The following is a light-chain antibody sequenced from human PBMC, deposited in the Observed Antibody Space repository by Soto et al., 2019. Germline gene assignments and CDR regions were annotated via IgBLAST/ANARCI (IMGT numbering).Light chain of an antibody. Sequence: EIVLTQSPGTLSLSPGDRATLSCRASQSIRSSDLAWYQQLPGQPPRLLLYGTSNRATGIPTRFSGSGSGTDFTLTISRLEPEDFALYYCQHYTASLALTFGGGTKVAIK. J-gene: IGKJ4*01. CDR2: GTS. CDR1: QSIRSSD. CDR3: QHYTASLALT. V-gene: IGKV3-20*01.